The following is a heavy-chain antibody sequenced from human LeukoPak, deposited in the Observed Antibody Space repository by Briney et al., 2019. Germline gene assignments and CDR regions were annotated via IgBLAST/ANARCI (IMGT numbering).Heavy chain of an antibody. J-gene: IGHJ4*02. D-gene: IGHD6-19*01. CDR3: ARGAVAGAYFDY. Sequence: SVKVSCTASGGTFSSYAISWVRQAPGQGLEWMGGIIPIFGTANYAQKFQGRVTITADESTSTAYMELSSLRSEDTAVYYCARGAVAGAYFDYWGQGTLVTVSS. CDR2: IIPIFGTA. V-gene: IGHV1-69*13. CDR1: GGTFSSYA.